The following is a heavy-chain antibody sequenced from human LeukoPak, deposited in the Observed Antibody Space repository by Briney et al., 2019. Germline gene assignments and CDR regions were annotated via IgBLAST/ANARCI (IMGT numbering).Heavy chain of an antibody. CDR2: IDSSGGYM. CDR3: LRGDRRDY. Sequence: KTGGSLRLSCEASGFTVNTYSMNWARQAPGKGLEWVSSIDSSGGYMFYADSVKGRFIISRDNAKDSLYLQMNSLRVEDTAVYYCLRGDRRDYWGQGTLVTVSS. J-gene: IGHJ4*02. V-gene: IGHV3-21*06. CDR1: GFTVNTYS.